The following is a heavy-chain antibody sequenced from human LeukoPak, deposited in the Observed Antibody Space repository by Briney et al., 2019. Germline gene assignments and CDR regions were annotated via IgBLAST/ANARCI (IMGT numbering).Heavy chain of an antibody. V-gene: IGHV4-4*07. J-gene: IGHJ4*02. CDR2: IYTSGST. D-gene: IGHD3-10*01. CDR1: GGSISSYY. CDR3: AREVDGSGSYYEAYFDY. Sequence: SETLSLTCTVSGGSISSYYWSWIRQPAGKGLEWIGRIYTSGSTNYNPSLKSRVTMSVDTSKNQFFLKLSSVTAADTAVYYCAREVDGSGSYYEAYFDYWGQGTLVTVSS.